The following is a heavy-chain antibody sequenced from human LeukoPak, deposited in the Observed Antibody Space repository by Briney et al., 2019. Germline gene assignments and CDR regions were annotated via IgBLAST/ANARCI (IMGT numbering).Heavy chain of an antibody. CDR3: ARGLWFDP. CDR2: INHSGST. V-gene: IGHV4-34*01. Sequence: PSETLSLTCAVYGGSFSGYYWSWIRQPPGKGLEWIGEINHSGSTNYNPSFKSRVTISVDTSKSQFSLKLSSVTAADTAVYYCARGLWFDPWGQGTLVTVSS. J-gene: IGHJ5*02. CDR1: GGSFSGYY.